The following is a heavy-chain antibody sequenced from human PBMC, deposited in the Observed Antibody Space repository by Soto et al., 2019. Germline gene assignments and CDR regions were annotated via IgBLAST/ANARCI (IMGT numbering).Heavy chain of an antibody. D-gene: IGHD6-13*01. J-gene: IGHJ6*02. V-gene: IGHV3-21*04. Sequence: PGGSLRLSCAASGFTFSSYSMNWVRQAPGKGLEWVSSISSSSSYIYYADSVKGRFTISRDNAKNSLYLQMNSLRAEDTAVYYCAKTSMEGSSSWYRGYYYYGMDVWGQGTTVTVSS. CDR3: AKTSMEGSSSWYRGYYYYGMDV. CDR2: ISSSSSYI. CDR1: GFTFSSYS.